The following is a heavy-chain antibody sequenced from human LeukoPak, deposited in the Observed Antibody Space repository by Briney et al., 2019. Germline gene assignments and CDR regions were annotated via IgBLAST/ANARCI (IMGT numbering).Heavy chain of an antibody. CDR3: ARIEDYGGNSVNY. CDR2: IYYSGST. J-gene: IGHJ4*02. V-gene: IGHV4-59*01. D-gene: IGHD4-23*01. Sequence: SETLSLTCTVSGGSISSYYWSWIRQPPGKGLEWIGYIYYSGSTNYNPSLKSRVTISVDTSKNQFSLKLSSVTAADTAAYYCARIEDYGGNSVNYWGQGTLVTVSS. CDR1: GGSISSYY.